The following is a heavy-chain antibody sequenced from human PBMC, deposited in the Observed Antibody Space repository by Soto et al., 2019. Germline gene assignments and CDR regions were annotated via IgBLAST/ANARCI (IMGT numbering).Heavy chain of an antibody. V-gene: IGHV1-18*01. D-gene: IGHD3-10*01. Sequence: QVRLVQSGSELKKPGATVKVSCKAFGNIVNNYGINWVRQAPGQGLEWMGCISGYTGNAHYSPKFQGRVTMTTDTSTTTAYMELSSLTSDDTALYYCATGGGALDIWGQGTMVNVS. J-gene: IGHJ3*02. CDR1: GNIVNNYG. CDR3: ATGGGALDI. CDR2: ISGYTGNA.